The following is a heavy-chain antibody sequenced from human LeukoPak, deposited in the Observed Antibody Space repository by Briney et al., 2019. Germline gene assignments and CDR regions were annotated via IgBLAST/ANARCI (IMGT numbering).Heavy chain of an antibody. Sequence: GGPLRLSCAASGFTFSSSTMTWVRQAPGKGLEWVSSISTSSGYIYYADSVKGRFTISRDNAKDSLYLQMNSLRAEDTAVYYCARDLTTSGYWGQGTLVTVSS. CDR3: ARDLTTSGY. D-gene: IGHD1-26*01. J-gene: IGHJ4*02. CDR1: GFTFSSST. V-gene: IGHV3-21*01. CDR2: ISTSSGYI.